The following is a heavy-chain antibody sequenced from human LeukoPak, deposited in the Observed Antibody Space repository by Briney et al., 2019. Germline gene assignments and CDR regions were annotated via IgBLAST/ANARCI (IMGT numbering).Heavy chain of an antibody. Sequence: SETLSLTCAVYGGSFSGHYWSWIRQPPGKGLEWIGEINHSRSTNYNPSLKSRVTISVDTSKNQFSLELSSATAADTAVYFCARGRVSSSTWYSTYYYYFYMDVWGKGTTVTVSS. CDR1: GGSFSGHY. J-gene: IGHJ6*03. CDR2: INHSRST. V-gene: IGHV4-34*01. D-gene: IGHD6-13*01. CDR3: ARGRVSSSTWYSTYYYYFYMDV.